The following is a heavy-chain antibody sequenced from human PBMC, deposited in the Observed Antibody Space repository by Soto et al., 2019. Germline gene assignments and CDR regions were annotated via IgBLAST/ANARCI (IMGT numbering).Heavy chain of an antibody. CDR1: GYSFTSYW. Sequence: HGESLKISCKGSGYSFTSYWISWVRQMPGKGLECMGRIDPSDSYTNYTPSFQGHVTISADKSINTAYLQWSSLKASDTAMYYCARHSPYCGGDCYSGWFDPWGQGTLVTVSS. CDR3: ARHSPYCGGDCYSGWFDP. J-gene: IGHJ5*02. V-gene: IGHV5-10-1*01. CDR2: IDPSDSYT. D-gene: IGHD2-21*02.